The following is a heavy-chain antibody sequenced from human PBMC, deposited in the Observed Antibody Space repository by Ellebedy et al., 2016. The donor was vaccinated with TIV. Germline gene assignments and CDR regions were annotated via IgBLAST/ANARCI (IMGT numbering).Heavy chain of an antibody. Sequence: GGSLRLSXAASGFTFSSYAMHWVRQAPGKGLEWVAVISYDGSNKYYADSVKGRFTISRDNSKNTLYLQMNSLRAEDTAVYYCARDDDFWSGYYMFGYWGQGTLVTVSS. CDR2: ISYDGSNK. CDR3: ARDDDFWSGYYMFGY. J-gene: IGHJ4*02. V-gene: IGHV3-30*04. CDR1: GFTFSSYA. D-gene: IGHD3-3*01.